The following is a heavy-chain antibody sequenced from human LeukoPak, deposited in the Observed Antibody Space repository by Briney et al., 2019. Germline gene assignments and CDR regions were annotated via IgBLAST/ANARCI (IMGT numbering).Heavy chain of an antibody. J-gene: IGHJ1*01. CDR1: GYSFTSYW. V-gene: IGHV5-51*07. Sequence: GESLKISCKGSGYSFTSYWIGWVHQMPGKGLEWMGIIYPGDSDTRYSPSFQGQVTISADKSISSAYLQWSSLKASDTAMYYCARLQYCSGGSCYYFYHWGQGTLVTVSS. D-gene: IGHD2-15*01. CDR3: ARLQYCSGGSCYYFYH. CDR2: IYPGDSDT.